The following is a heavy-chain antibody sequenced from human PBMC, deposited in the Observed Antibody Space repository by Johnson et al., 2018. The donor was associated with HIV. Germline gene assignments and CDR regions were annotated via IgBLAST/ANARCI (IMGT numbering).Heavy chain of an antibody. CDR1: GFTFSSYG. V-gene: IGHV3-30*18. Sequence: QVQLVESGGGVVQPGRSLRLSCAASGFTFSSYGMHWVRQAPGKGLEWVAIISNDGSNKYYADFVKGRFTISSDNSKNTLYLQMKSLRVEDTAVYYCAEDGGWPENAFDIWGQGTMVTVSS. D-gene: IGHD6-19*01. CDR3: AEDGGWPENAFDI. J-gene: IGHJ3*02. CDR2: ISNDGSNK.